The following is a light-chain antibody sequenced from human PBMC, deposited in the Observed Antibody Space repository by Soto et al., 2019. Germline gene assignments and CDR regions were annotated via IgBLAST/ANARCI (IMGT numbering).Light chain of an antibody. J-gene: IGKJ2*01. CDR3: QQRSNWPPRYT. V-gene: IGKV3-11*01. CDR1: QSVSSY. CDR2: DAS. Sequence: EIVLTQSPATLSLSPGERATLSCRASQSVSSYLAWYQQKPGKAPRLLIYDASNRATGIPARFSGSGSGTDFTLTISSLEPEEFAVYYCQQRSNWPPRYTFGQGTKLEIK.